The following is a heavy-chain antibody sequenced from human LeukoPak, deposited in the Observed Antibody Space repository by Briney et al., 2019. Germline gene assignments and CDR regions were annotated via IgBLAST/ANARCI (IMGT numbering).Heavy chain of an antibody. V-gene: IGHV4-34*01. Sequence: PSETLSLTCAVYGGSFSGYYWSWIRQPPGKGLEWIGEINHSGSTNYNPSLKSRVTISVDTSKNQFSLKLSSVTAADTAVYYCARDVGFSSSWYRYWGQGTLVTVSS. CDR3: ARDVGFSSSWYRY. CDR1: GGSFSGYY. D-gene: IGHD6-13*01. J-gene: IGHJ4*02. CDR2: INHSGST.